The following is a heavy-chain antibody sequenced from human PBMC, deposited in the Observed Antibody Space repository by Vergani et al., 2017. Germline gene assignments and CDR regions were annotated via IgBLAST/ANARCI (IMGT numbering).Heavy chain of an antibody. CDR2: IYTRGGT. CDR3: ARDIGHPAGEWYNRFDP. D-gene: IGHD3-3*01. CDR1: GGSTSSFY. V-gene: IGHV4-4*07. Sequence: QVQLQESGPGLVKPSETLSLTCTVSGGSTSSFYWSWIRQPAGKGLEWIGRIYTRGGTNYNPSLKSRVTMSVDTSKDQFYLKLSSVTAADTAVYYCARDIGHPAGEWYNRFDPWGQGTLVTVSS. J-gene: IGHJ5*02.